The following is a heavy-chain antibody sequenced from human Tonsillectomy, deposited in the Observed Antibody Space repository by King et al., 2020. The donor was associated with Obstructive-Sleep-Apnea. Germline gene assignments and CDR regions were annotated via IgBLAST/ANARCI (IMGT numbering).Heavy chain of an antibody. CDR1: GGSISSSNYY. CDR3: ARGPLWFGDQISYYFDY. V-gene: IGHV4-39*07. CDR2: IYYSGST. Sequence: QMQLQESGPGLVKPSETLSLTCTVSGGSISSSNYYWGWIRQPPGKGLEWIGSIYYSGSTYYNPSLKSRVTISVETSKNQFSLKLSSVTAADTAVYYCARGPLWFGDQISYYFDYWGQGTLVTVSS. J-gene: IGHJ4*02. D-gene: IGHD3-10*01.